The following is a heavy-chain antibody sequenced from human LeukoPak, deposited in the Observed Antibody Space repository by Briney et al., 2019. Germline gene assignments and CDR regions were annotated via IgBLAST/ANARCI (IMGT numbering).Heavy chain of an antibody. CDR3: AREIIGYCSGGSCYSATNFDY. CDR2: IYNSGST. J-gene: IGHJ4*02. D-gene: IGHD2-15*01. Sequence: SETLSLTCTVSGGSISSGSYYWSWIRQPAGKRLEWIGRIYNSGSTNYNPSLKSRVTISVDTSKNQFSLKLSSVTAADTAVYYCAREIIGYCSGGSCYSATNFDYWGQGTLVTVSS. CDR1: GGSISSGSYY. V-gene: IGHV4-61*02.